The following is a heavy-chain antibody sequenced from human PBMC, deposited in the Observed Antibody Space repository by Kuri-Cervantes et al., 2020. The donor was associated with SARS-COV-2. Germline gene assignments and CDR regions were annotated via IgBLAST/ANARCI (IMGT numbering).Heavy chain of an antibody. Sequence: GESLKISCAASGFTFSSYSMNWVRQAPGKGLEWVSSISSSSSYIYYADSVEGRFTISRDNAKNSLYLQMNSLRAEDTAVYYCARAKQQLVPTSLFSYWGQGTLVTVSS. V-gene: IGHV3-21*01. CDR1: GFTFSSYS. CDR3: ARAKQQLVPTSLFSY. D-gene: IGHD6-13*01. J-gene: IGHJ4*02. CDR2: ISSSSSYI.